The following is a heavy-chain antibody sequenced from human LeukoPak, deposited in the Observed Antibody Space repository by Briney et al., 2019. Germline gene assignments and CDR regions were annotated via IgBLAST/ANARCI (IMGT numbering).Heavy chain of an antibody. CDR2: VYYSGST. J-gene: IGHJ4*02. V-gene: IGHV4-59*11. Sequence: SETLSLTCTVSDGSISPHYWSWIRQPPGKGLEWIGYVYYSGSTNYNPSLKSRVTISVDTSKNQFSLKLSSVTAADTAVYYCARNYGSKSYIDYWGQGTLVTVSS. CDR3: ARNYGSKSYIDY. CDR1: DGSISPHY. D-gene: IGHD3-10*01.